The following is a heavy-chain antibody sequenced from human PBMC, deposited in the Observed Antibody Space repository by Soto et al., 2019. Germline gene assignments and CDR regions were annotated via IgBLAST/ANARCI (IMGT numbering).Heavy chain of an antibody. Sequence: SETMSLTCTVSGGSISSSSYYWGWIRQPPGKGLEWIGSIYYSGSTYYNPSLKSRVTISVDTSKNQFSLKLSSVTAADTAVYYCARYRSSCYDPIDYCGQGTLVTVSS. CDR3: ARYRSSCYDPIDY. CDR1: GGSISSSSYY. J-gene: IGHJ4*02. V-gene: IGHV4-39*01. D-gene: IGHD5-12*01. CDR2: IYYSGST.